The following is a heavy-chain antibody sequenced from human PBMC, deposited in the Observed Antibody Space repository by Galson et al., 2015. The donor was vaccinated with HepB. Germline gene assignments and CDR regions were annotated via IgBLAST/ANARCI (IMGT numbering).Heavy chain of an antibody. J-gene: IGHJ6*02. Sequence: SLRLSCAASGFTFSSYGMHWVRQAPGKGLEWVAVIWYDGSNKYYAHSVKGRFTISRDNSKNTLYLQMNSLRAEDTAVYYCARSGRFLEWFDYYYYGMDVWGQGTTVTVSS. CDR2: IWYDGSNK. CDR3: ARSGRFLEWFDYYYYGMDV. CDR1: GFTFSSYG. V-gene: IGHV3-33*01. D-gene: IGHD3-3*01.